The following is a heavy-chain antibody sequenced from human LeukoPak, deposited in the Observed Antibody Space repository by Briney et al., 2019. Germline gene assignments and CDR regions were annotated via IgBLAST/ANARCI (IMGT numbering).Heavy chain of an antibody. CDR3: ARWGCSRTSCYLDY. J-gene: IGHJ4*02. Sequence: ASVKVSCKASGYTFTGYYMHWVRQAPGQGLEWMGRINPNSGGTNYAQKFQGRVTMTRDTSISTAYMELSRLRSDDTAVYYCARWGCSRTSCYLDYWGQGTLVTVSS. D-gene: IGHD2-2*01. CDR1: GYTFTGYY. V-gene: IGHV1-2*06. CDR2: INPNSGGT.